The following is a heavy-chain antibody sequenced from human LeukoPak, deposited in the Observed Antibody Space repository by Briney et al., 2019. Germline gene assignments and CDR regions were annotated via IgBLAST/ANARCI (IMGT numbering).Heavy chain of an antibody. CDR3: ASLIVLMVYAIREVDY. J-gene: IGHJ4*02. Sequence: GGSLGLSCAASGCTFSSYAMSWVRQAPGKGLEWVSAISGSGGSTYYADSVKGRFTISRDNSKNTLYLQMNSLRAEDTAVYYCASLIVLMVYAIREVDYWGQGTLVTVSS. CDR2: ISGSGGST. CDR1: GCTFSSYA. V-gene: IGHV3-23*01. D-gene: IGHD2-8*01.